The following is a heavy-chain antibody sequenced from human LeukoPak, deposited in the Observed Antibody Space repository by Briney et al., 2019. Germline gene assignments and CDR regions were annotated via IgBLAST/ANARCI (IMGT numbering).Heavy chain of an antibody. V-gene: IGHV3-21*01. D-gene: IGHD6-13*01. J-gene: IGHJ4*02. CDR3: ARDSRAAAGRAFDY. CDR2: ISSSSSYI. Sequence: GGSLRLSCAASGFTFSSYSMNWVRQAPGKGLEWVSSISSSSSYIYYADSVKGRFTISRDNAKNSLYLQMNSLGAEDTAVYYCARDSRAAAGRAFDYWGQGTLVTVSS. CDR1: GFTFSSYS.